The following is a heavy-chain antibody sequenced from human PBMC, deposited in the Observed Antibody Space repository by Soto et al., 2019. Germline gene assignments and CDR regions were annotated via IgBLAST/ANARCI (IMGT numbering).Heavy chain of an antibody. Sequence: QVQLQESGPRLVKPSGTLSLTCAVYGGSLSSCNWWSWVRQPPGKGLEWIGEIYRYGSTSYNPSLKTRVTIPVDKSKIQISLQMPSLTAADTAVYFCSGGGRPGQIDWFDPWGQGILVTVSS. D-gene: IGHD2-21*01. CDR2: IYRYGST. V-gene: IGHV4-4*02. CDR1: GGSLSSCNW. J-gene: IGHJ5*02. CDR3: SGGGRPGQIDWFDP.